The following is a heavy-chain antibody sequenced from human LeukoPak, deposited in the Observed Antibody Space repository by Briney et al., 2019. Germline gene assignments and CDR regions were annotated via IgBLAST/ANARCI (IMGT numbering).Heavy chain of an antibody. CDR1: DYSITSGYY. V-gene: IGHV4-38-2*02. CDR2: IYHTGST. D-gene: IGHD3-10*01. J-gene: IGHJ4*02. CDR3: ARDRDYYGSGSYGPDY. Sequence: SETLSLTCTVSDYSITSGYYWGWIRQAPGKGLEWIGSIYHTGSTFYNPSLKSRVTISVDTSKNQFSLKLTSVTAADTAVYYCARDRDYYGSGSYGPDYWGQGKLVTVSS.